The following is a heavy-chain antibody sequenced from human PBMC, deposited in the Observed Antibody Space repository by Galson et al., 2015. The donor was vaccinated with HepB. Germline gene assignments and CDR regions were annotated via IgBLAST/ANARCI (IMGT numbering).Heavy chain of an antibody. D-gene: IGHD1-1*01. CDR3: AKGNGNYYYYGMDV. V-gene: IGHV3-23*01. Sequence: SLRLSCAASGFTLSSYAMSWVRQAPGKGLEWVSAISGSGGSTYYADSVKGRFTISRDNSKNTLYLQMNSLRAEDTAVYYCAKGNGNYYYYGMDVWGQGTTVTVSS. CDR1: GFTLSSYA. J-gene: IGHJ6*02. CDR2: ISGSGGST.